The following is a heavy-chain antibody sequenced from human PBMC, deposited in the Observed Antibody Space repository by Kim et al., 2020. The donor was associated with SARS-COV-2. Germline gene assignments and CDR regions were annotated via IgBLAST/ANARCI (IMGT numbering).Heavy chain of an antibody. Sequence: SETLSLTCTVSGGSISSYYWSWIRQPPGKGLEWIGYIYYSGSTNYNPSLKSRVTISVDTSKNQFSLKLSSVTAADTAVYYCAGVRLVVAMIYAFDIWGQGTMVTVSS. CDR1: GGSISSYY. D-gene: IGHD3-22*01. V-gene: IGHV4-59*12. CDR2: IYYSGST. J-gene: IGHJ3*02. CDR3: AGVRLVVAMIYAFDI.